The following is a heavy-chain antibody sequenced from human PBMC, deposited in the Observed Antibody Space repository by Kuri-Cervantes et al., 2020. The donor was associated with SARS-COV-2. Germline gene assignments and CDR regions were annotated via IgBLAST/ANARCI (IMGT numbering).Heavy chain of an antibody. CDR3: ARDSLYYDFWSGLYGPSH. V-gene: IGHV1-2*02. J-gene: IGHJ4*02. CDR1: GYTFTGYY. Sequence: ASVKVSCKASGYTFTGYYMHWVRQAPGQGLEWMEWINPNSGGTNYAQKLQGRVTMTRDTSISTAYMELSRLRSDDTAVYYCARDSLYYDFWSGLYGPSHWGQGTLVTVSS. D-gene: IGHD3-3*01. CDR2: INPNSGGT.